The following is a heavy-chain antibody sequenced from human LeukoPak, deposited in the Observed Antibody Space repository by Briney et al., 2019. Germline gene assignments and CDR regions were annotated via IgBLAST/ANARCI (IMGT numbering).Heavy chain of an antibody. V-gene: IGHV1-69*06. Sequence: ASVKVSCKASGGTFISYAISWVRQAPGQGLEWMGGIIPIFGTANYAQKFQGRVTITADKSTSTAYMELSSLRSEDTAVYYCASGGLGYCSSTSCRRSYYYYGMDVWGKGTTVTVSS. CDR2: IIPIFGTA. CDR1: GGTFISYA. J-gene: IGHJ6*04. CDR3: ASGGLGYCSSTSCRRSYYYYGMDV. D-gene: IGHD2-2*01.